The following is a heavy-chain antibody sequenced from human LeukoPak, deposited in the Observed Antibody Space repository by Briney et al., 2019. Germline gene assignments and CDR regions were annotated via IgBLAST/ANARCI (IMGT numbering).Heavy chain of an antibody. J-gene: IGHJ6*02. CDR1: GFTFSSYS. CDR2: ISSSSSYI. Sequence: GGSLRLSCAASGFTFSSYSMNWVRQAPGKGLEWVSSISSSSSYIYYADSVKGRFTISRDNAKNSLYLQMNGLRAEDTAVYYCARDLVVPAAIVYYGMDVWGQGTTVTVSS. V-gene: IGHV3-21*01. CDR3: ARDLVVPAAIVYYGMDV. D-gene: IGHD2-2*01.